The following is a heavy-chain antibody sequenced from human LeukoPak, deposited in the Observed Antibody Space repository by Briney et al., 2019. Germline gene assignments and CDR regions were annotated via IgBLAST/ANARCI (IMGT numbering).Heavy chain of an antibody. V-gene: IGHV1-8*03. J-gene: IGHJ3*01. D-gene: IGHD2-15*01. Sequence: QKFQGRVTITRNTSINTAYMELSSLRSEDTAVYYCARGFCSGGSCYDAFDLWGQGTMVTVS. CDR3: ARGFCSGGSCYDAFDL.